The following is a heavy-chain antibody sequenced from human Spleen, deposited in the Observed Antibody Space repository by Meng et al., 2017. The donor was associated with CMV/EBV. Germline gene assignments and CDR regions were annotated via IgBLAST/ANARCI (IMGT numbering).Heavy chain of an antibody. CDR3: AKDQTVTKGLNYYYYYGMDV. V-gene: IGHV3-23*03. CDR2: IYSGGGST. J-gene: IGHJ6*02. D-gene: IGHD4-17*01. Sequence: GESLKISCAASGFTFSSYAMSWVRQAPGKGLEWVSVIYSGGGSTYYADSVKGRFTISRDKSKNTLYLQMNSLRAEDTAVYYCAKDQTVTKGLNYYYYYGMDVWGQGTTVTVSS. CDR1: GFTFSSYA.